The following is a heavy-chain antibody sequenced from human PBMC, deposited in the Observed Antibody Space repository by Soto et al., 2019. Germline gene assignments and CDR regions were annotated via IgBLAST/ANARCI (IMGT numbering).Heavy chain of an antibody. V-gene: IGHV3-30-3*01. CDR2: ISYDGGNK. CDR1: GFTFSSYA. J-gene: IGHJ4*02. Sequence: LRLSCAASGFTFSSYAMHWVRQAPGKGLEWVAVISYDGGNKYYADSVKGRFTISRDNSKNTLYLQMNSLRAEDTAVYYCARDKRDLRFLEWSYYFDFWGQGTLVTVSS. CDR3: ARDKRDLRFLEWSYYFDF. D-gene: IGHD3-3*01.